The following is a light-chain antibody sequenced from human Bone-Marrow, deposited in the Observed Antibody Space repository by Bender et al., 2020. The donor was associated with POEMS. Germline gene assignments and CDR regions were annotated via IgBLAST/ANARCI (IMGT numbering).Light chain of an antibody. CDR3: QSYGNSVGGCV. V-gene: IGLV1-40*01. J-gene: IGLJ3*02. CDR1: SSNTGSGYD. CDR2: GYN. Sequence: QSLLTQPPSLSGAPGQRVTISCTGSSSNTGSGYDINWYHHLPGTAPKLHIYGYNNRPSGVPDRFSGSKSGTSASLDITGLQGEGEGEYYSQSYGNSVGGCVFGGGTKLTVL.